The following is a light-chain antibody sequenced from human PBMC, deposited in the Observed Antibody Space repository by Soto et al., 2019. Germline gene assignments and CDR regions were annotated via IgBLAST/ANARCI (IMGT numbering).Light chain of an antibody. CDR2: SAS. CDR3: QQYENLPIT. J-gene: IGKJ5*01. V-gene: IGKV1-27*01. Sequence: DVQMSQSPSSLSASVGDRVTITCRASQGISDYLAFYQRKPGKVPDLLISSASTLQSGAPSRFSGSGSGTDFTFTISSLQAEDIATYYCQQYENLPITFGQRRLL. CDR1: QGISDY.